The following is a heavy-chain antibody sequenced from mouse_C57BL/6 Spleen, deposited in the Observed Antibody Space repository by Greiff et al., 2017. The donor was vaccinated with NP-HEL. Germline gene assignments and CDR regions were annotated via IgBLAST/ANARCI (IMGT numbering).Heavy chain of an antibody. J-gene: IGHJ1*03. CDR3: ARWAYGCSYVRYFDV. CDR2: IHPNSGST. Sequence: QVQLQQPGAELVKPGASVKLSCKASGYTFTSYWMHWVKQRPGQGLEWIGMIHPNSGSTNYNEKFKSKATLTVDKSSSTAYMQLSSLTSEDSAVYYCARWAYGCSYVRYFDVWGTGTTVTVSS. CDR1: GYTFTSYW. D-gene: IGHD1-1*01. V-gene: IGHV1-64*01.